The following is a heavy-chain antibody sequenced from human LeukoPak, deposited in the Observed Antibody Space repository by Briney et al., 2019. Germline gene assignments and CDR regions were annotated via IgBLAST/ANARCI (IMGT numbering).Heavy chain of an antibody. J-gene: IGHJ4*02. Sequence: GESLKISCKGSGYSFTNYWIGWVRQMPGKGLEWMGIIYPADSDTRYSPSFQGHVTISADKSIDTAYLQWRSLKASDTAMYYCARHAYYYDNNGYYFGYWGQGTLVTVSS. CDR2: IYPADSDT. CDR1: GYSFTNYW. CDR3: ARHAYYYDNNGYYFGY. D-gene: IGHD3-22*01. V-gene: IGHV5-51*01.